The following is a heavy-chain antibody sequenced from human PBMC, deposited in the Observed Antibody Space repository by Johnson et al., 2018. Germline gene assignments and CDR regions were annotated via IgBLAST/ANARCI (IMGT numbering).Heavy chain of an antibody. V-gene: IGHV4-59*01. CDR2: IYYSGST. CDR1: GGSISSYY. J-gene: IGHJ6*04. Sequence: QVQLQESGPGLVKPSETLSLTCTVSGGSISSYYWSWIRQPPGKGLEWIGYIYYSGSTNYNPSLKSLVTISVDTSKNQFSLTLSSVTAADTAVYYCARDRVAAALEVWGKGTTVTVSS. D-gene: IGHD6-13*01. CDR3: ARDRVAAALEV.